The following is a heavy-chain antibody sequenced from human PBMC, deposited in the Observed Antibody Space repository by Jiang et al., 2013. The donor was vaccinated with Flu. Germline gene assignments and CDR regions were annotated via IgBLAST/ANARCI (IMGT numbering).Heavy chain of an antibody. Sequence: VQLLESGGGLVKPGGSLRLSCAASGFTFSSYAMSWVRQAPGKGLEWVSAISGSGGSTYYADSVKGRFTISRDNSKNTLYLQMNSLRAEDTAVYYCALIPLFAPIVGATGEDYWGQGTLVTVSS. CDR2: ISGSGGST. V-gene: IGHV3-23*01. D-gene: IGHD1-26*01. CDR3: ALIPLFAPIVGATGEDY. J-gene: IGHJ4*02. CDR1: GFTFSSYA.